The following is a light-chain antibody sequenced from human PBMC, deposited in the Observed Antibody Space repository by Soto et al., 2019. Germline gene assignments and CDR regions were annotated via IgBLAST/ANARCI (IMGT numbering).Light chain of an antibody. CDR2: EVS. CDR3: CSYAGSSTLYV. Sequence: QSALTQPASVSGSPGQSITISCTGTSSDVGSYNLVSWYQQHPCKAPELMIYEVSKRPSGVSNRFSGSKSGNTASLTISGLQAEDEADYYCCSYAGSSTLYVFGTGTKVTVL. J-gene: IGLJ1*01. V-gene: IGLV2-23*02. CDR1: SSDVGSYNL.